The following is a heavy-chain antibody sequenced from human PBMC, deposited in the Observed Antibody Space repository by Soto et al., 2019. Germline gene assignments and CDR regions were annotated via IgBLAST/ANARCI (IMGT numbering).Heavy chain of an antibody. Sequence: ASVKVSCKASGYTFTSYYTHWVRQAPGQGLEWMGIINPSGGSTSYAQKFQGRVTMTRDTSTSTVYMELSSLRSEDTAVYYCARDKSSGQWLLYYFDYWGQGTLVTVSS. CDR2: INPSGGST. J-gene: IGHJ4*02. CDR3: ARDKSSGQWLLYYFDY. CDR1: GYTFTSYY. D-gene: IGHD6-19*01. V-gene: IGHV1-46*01.